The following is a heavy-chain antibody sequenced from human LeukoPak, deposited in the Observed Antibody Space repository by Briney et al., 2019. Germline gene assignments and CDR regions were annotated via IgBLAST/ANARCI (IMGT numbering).Heavy chain of an antibody. J-gene: IGHJ4*02. CDR1: GYTLTELS. Sequence: ASVKVSCKVSGYTLTELSMHWVRQAPGEGLEWMGGFDPEDGKTIYAQKFQGRVTMTEDTSTDTAYMELRSLRSDDTAVYYCARDWGRALGATGGGRYPDYWGQGTLVTVSS. CDR3: ARDWGRALGATGGGRYPDY. D-gene: IGHD1-26*01. V-gene: IGHV1-24*01. CDR2: FDPEDGKT.